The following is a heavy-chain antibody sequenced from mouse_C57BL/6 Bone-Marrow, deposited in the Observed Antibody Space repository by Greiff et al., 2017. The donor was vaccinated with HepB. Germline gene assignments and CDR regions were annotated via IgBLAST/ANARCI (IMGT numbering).Heavy chain of an antibody. J-gene: IGHJ4*01. V-gene: IGHV1-76*01. CDR2: IYPGSGNT. CDR3: ARPLIYYGHYYAMDY. D-gene: IGHD2-1*01. CDR1: GYTFTDYY. Sequence: QVQLKQSGAELVRPGASVKLSCKASGYTFTDYYINWVKQRPGQGLEWIARIYPGSGNTYYNEKFKGKATLTAEKSSSTAYMQLSSLTSEDSAVYFCARPLIYYGHYYAMDYWGQGTSVTVSS.